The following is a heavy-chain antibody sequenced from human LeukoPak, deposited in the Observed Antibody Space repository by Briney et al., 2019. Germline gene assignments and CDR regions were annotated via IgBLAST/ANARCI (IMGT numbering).Heavy chain of an antibody. D-gene: IGHD3-10*01. V-gene: IGHV3-66*01. CDR2: IYSGGST. CDR3: ARGPRLLWFGELNGQLDY. CDR1: GFTVSSNY. J-gene: IGHJ4*02. Sequence: PGGSLRLSCAASGFTVSSNYMGWVRQAPGKGLEWVSVIYSGGSTYYADSVKGRFTISRDNSKNTLYLQMNSLRAEDTAVYYCARGPRLLWFGELNGQLDYWGQGTLVTVSS.